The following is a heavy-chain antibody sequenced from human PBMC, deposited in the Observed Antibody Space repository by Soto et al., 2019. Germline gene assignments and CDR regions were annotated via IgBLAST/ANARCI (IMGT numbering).Heavy chain of an antibody. D-gene: IGHD5-12*01. V-gene: IGHV3-30*19. CDR3: ARDLDGYSCYDSHPAPLNYYYGMDV. CDR1: GFTFSSYG. Sequence: PGGSLRLSCAASGFTFSSYGMHWVRQAPGKGLEWVAVIWYDGSNKYYADSVKGRFTISRDNSKNTLYLQMNSLRAEDTAVYYCARDLDGYSCYDSHPAPLNYYYGMDVWGQGTTVTVSS. J-gene: IGHJ6*02. CDR2: IWYDGSNK.